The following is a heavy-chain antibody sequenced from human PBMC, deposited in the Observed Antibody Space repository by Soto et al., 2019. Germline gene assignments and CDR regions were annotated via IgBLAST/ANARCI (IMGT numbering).Heavy chain of an antibody. CDR2: AGTRGSST. D-gene: IGHD3-22*01. J-gene: IGHJ4*02. CDR3: ARTYYYDSTGYYRTFDY. Sequence: PGGSLRLSCAASGFTFGSYAMSWVRLAPGKGLEWVSVAGTRGSSTFYADSVRGRFTISRDNVENTLYLQMNSLRVADTALYFCARTYYYDSTGYYRTFDYWGQGTLVTVSS. CDR1: GFTFGSYA. V-gene: IGHV3-23*01.